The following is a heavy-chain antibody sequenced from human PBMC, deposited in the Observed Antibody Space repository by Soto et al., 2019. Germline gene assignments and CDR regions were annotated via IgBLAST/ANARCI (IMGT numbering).Heavy chain of an antibody. V-gene: IGHV3-30-3*01. J-gene: IGHJ3*02. Sequence: GGSLRLSCAASGFTFSSYAMHWVRQAPGKGLEWVAVISYDGSNKYYADSVKGRFTISRDNSKNTLYLQMNSLRAEDTAVYYCARASLPGYCSGGSCSSYDAFDIWGQGTMVTVSS. CDR3: ARASLPGYCSGGSCSSYDAFDI. CDR2: ISYDGSNK. D-gene: IGHD2-15*01. CDR1: GFTFSSYA.